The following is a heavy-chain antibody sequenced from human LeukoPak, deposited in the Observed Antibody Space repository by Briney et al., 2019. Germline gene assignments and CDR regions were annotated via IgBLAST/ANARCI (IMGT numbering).Heavy chain of an antibody. CDR3: ARDESLVVTTSGYFDY. V-gene: IGHV1-18*01. J-gene: IGHJ4*02. CDR1: GYTFTSYC. Sequence: ASVKVSCKASGYTFTSYCISWVRQAPGQGLEWMGWISAYNGNTNYAQKLQGRVTMTTDTSTSTAYMELRSLRSDDTAVYYCARDESLVVTTSGYFDYWGQGTLVTVSS. CDR2: ISAYNGNT. D-gene: IGHD3-22*01.